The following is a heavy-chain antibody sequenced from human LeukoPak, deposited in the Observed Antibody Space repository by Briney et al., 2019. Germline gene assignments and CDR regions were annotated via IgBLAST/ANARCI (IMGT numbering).Heavy chain of an antibody. CDR1: GYTLTELS. J-gene: IGHJ5*02. V-gene: IGHV1-24*01. D-gene: IGHD3-10*01. CDR2: FDPEDGET. Sequence: ASVKVSCKVSGYTLTELSMHWVRPAPGKGLEWMGGFDPEDGETIYAQKFQGRVTMNEDTSTDTAYMELSSLRSEDTAVYYCATVAPWFGESTWFDPWGQGTLVTVSS. CDR3: ATVAPWFGESTWFDP.